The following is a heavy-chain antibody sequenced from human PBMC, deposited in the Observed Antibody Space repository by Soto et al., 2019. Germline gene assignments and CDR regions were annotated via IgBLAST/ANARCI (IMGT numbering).Heavy chain of an antibody. Sequence: PGGSLRLSCAASGFPFSTYAMSWVRQAPGKGLDWVSSITGSGGVTHYADSVKGRFTVSRDDSKNTLFLQMNSLRAEDTAVYYCAKGDTMIVVVTPLDYWGQGTLVTVSS. D-gene: IGHD3-22*01. J-gene: IGHJ4*02. CDR2: ITGSGGVT. CDR3: AKGDTMIVVVTPLDY. CDR1: GFPFSTYA. V-gene: IGHV3-23*01.